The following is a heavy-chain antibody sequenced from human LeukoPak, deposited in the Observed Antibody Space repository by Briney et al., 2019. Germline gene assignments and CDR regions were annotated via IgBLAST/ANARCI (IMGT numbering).Heavy chain of an antibody. D-gene: IGHD6-19*01. V-gene: IGHV1-2*02. CDR1: GYTFTGYY. CDR3: ARYKDSSGWYGWFDR. CDR2: INPNSGGT. Sequence: ASVSVSCTASGYTFTGYYMNWVRQAPGQGLEWMGWINPNSGGTNYAQKFQGRVTMTRDTSISTAYMELSRLRSDDTAVYYCARYKDSSGWYGWFDRWGQGTLVTVSS. J-gene: IGHJ5*02.